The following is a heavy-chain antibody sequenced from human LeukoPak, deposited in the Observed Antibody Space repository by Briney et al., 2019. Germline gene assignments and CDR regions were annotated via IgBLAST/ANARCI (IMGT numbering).Heavy chain of an antibody. CDR1: GGSFSGYY. CDR3: ARGTNYFNY. Sequence: SETLSLTCAVYGGSFSGYYWSWIRQPPGKGLEWIGEINHSGSTNYNPSLKSRVTISVDTSKNQFSLKLSSVTAADTAVYYCARGTNYFNYWGQGTLVTVSS. J-gene: IGHJ4*02. D-gene: IGHD1-1*01. CDR2: INHSGST. V-gene: IGHV4-34*01.